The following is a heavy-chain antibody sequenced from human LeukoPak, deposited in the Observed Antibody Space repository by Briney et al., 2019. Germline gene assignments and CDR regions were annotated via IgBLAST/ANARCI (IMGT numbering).Heavy chain of an antibody. CDR2: INHSGST. Sequence: PSETLSLTCAVYGGSFSGYYWSWIRQPPGKGLEWIGEINHSGSTNYNPSLKSRVTISVDTSKNQFSLKLSSVTAADTAVYYCARLDSSGYYYLPYYFDYWGQGTLVTVSS. V-gene: IGHV4-34*01. CDR3: ARLDSSGYYYLPYYFDY. D-gene: IGHD3-22*01. CDR1: GGSFSGYY. J-gene: IGHJ4*02.